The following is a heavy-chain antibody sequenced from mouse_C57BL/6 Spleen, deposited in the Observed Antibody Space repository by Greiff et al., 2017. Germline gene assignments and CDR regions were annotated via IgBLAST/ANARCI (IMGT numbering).Heavy chain of an antibody. CDR1: GYTFTSYW. Sequence: VQLQQSGAELAKPGASVKLSCKASGYTFTSYWMHWVKQRPGQGLEWIGYINPSSGYTKYNQKFKDKATLTADKSSSTAYMQLSSRTYEDSAVYYCARSGTTVVATDYAMDYWGQGTSVTVSS. V-gene: IGHV1-7*01. D-gene: IGHD1-1*01. J-gene: IGHJ4*01. CDR2: INPSSGYT. CDR3: ARSGTTVVATDYAMDY.